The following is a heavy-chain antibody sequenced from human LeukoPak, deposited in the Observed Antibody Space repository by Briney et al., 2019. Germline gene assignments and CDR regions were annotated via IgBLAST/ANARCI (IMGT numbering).Heavy chain of an antibody. CDR2: IRYDGSDK. J-gene: IGHJ6*02. V-gene: IGHV3-30*02. CDR3: AKDSVSAPELLWFGELYYGMDI. Sequence: PGGSLRLSCAASGFTFSSYGMHWVRQAPGKGLEWVAFIRYDGSDKYYADSVKGRFTISRDNSKNTLYLQMNCLRAEDTAVYYCAKDSVSAPELLWFGELYYGMDIWGQGTTVTVSS. D-gene: IGHD3-10*01. CDR1: GFTFSSYG.